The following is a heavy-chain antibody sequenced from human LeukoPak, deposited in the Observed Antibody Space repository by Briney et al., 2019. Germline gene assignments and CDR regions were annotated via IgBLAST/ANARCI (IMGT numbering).Heavy chain of an antibody. V-gene: IGHV1-3*03. CDR1: GYTFTSYA. CDR2: INAGNGNT. J-gene: IGHJ6*03. CDR3: ARDGKGANGRYYYYYMDV. Sequence: ASVKVSCKASGYTFTSYAMHWVRQAPGHRLEWMGWINAGNGNTKYSQEFQGRVTIPRDTSASTAYMELSRLRSEDMAVYYCARDGKGANGRYYYYYMDVWGKGTTVTVSS. D-gene: IGHD1-26*01.